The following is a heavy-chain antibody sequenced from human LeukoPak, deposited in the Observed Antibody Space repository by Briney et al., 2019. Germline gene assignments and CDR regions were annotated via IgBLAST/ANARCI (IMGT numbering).Heavy chain of an antibody. CDR1: GFTFSGYW. J-gene: IGHJ3*02. Sequence: GGSLRLSCAASGFTFSGYWMNWVRQAPGKGPEWVANINQDGTEKYSVDSVKGRFTISRDNAENSLYLQMNSLRSEDTAVYYCARSGRGGAFDIWGQGTMVTVSS. CDR2: INQDGTEK. V-gene: IGHV3-7*01. CDR3: ARSGRGGAFDI. D-gene: IGHD1-26*01.